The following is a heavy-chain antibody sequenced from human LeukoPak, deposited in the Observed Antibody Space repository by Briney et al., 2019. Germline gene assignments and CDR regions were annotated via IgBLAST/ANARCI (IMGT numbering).Heavy chain of an antibody. J-gene: IGHJ4*02. V-gene: IGHV3-21*01. Sequence: GGSLRLSCAASGFTFSSYSMNWVRQAPGKGLEWVSSISSSSNYIYYADSVEARFTISRDNAKNSLYLQMNSLRAEDTAMYYCARDFYGDYYFDYWGQGTLVTVSS. CDR2: ISSSSNYI. CDR3: ARDFYGDYYFDY. D-gene: IGHD4-17*01. CDR1: GFTFSSYS.